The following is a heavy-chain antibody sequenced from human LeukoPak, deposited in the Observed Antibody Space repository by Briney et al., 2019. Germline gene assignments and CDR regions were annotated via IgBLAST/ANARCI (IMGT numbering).Heavy chain of an antibody. CDR1: GYTFTSYY. D-gene: IGHD4-17*01. J-gene: IGHJ3*02. CDR2: INPSGGST. CDR3: AREGARERGYGGNPRHAFDI. Sequence: RASVKVSCKASGYTFTSYYMHWVRQAPGQGLEWMGIINPSGGSTSYAQKFQGRVTMTRDTSTSTVYMELSSLRSEDTAVYYCAREGARERGYGGNPRHAFDIWGQGTMVTVSS. V-gene: IGHV1-46*01.